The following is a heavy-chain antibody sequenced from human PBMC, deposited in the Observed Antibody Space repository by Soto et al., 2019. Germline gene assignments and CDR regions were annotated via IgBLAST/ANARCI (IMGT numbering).Heavy chain of an antibody. CDR3: ARRRDSSSSSYYYYYGMDV. CDR1: GYSFTSYW. V-gene: IGHV5-51*01. Sequence: GESLKISCKGSGYSFTSYWIGWVRQMPGKGLEWMGIIYPGDSDTRYSPSFQGQVTISADKSISTAYLQWSSLKASDTAMYYCARRRDSSSSSYYYYYGMDVWGQRTTVTVSS. CDR2: IYPGDSDT. D-gene: IGHD6-6*01. J-gene: IGHJ6*02.